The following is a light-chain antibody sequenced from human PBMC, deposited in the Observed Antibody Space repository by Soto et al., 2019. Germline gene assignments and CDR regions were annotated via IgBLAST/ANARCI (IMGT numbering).Light chain of an antibody. V-gene: IGKV1-27*01. J-gene: IGKJ4*01. CDR2: AAS. Sequence: DIQMTQSPSSLSTSVGDRVTITCRASQGISNYLAWYQQKPGKVPKLLIYAASTLQSGVPSRFSGSGSGTDFTLTISGLQPEDVATYCCQKCAIAPFTFGGGNKVELK. CDR1: QGISNY. CDR3: QKCAIAPFT.